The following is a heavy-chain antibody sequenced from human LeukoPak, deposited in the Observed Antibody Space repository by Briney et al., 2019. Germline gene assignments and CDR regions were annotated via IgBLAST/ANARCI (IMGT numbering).Heavy chain of an antibody. J-gene: IGHJ4*02. D-gene: IGHD3-10*01. CDR3: ASFHYYGSGAYYLSY. Sequence: GGSLRLSCAASGFTLSSYAMTWVRQAPGKGPEWVSDIGDSGATTYYADSVKGRFTISRDNSKNTLYLQMSSLRGEDTAVCFCASFHYYGSGAYYLSYWGQGTLVTVSS. CDR2: IGDSGATT. V-gene: IGHV3-23*01. CDR1: GFTLSSYA.